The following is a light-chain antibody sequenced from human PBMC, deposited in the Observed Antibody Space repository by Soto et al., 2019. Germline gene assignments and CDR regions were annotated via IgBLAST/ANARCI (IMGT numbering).Light chain of an antibody. CDR2: DVN. J-gene: IGLJ1*01. CDR3: SSLTSSNTYV. CDR1: SSDIGAYNR. V-gene: IGLV2-18*02. Sequence: QSALTQPPSVSGSPGQSVAISCTGTSSDIGAYNRVSWYQQPPGTAPKLMIYDVNNRPSGVPDRFSGSKSGNTASLTISGLQADDEADYYCSSLTSSNTYVCGTGTKVTVL.